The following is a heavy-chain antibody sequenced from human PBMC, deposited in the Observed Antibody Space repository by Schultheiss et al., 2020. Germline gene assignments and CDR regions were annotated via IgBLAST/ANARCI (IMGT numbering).Heavy chain of an antibody. CDR2: ISGSGGST. D-gene: IGHD2-2*01. J-gene: IGHJ6*02. CDR3: ARDRIVVVPAATSYYYYYGMDV. CDR1: GFTFSSYA. V-gene: IGHV3-23*01. Sequence: WGSLRLSCAASGFTFSSYAMHWVRQAPGKGLEWVSAISGSGGSTYYADSVKGRFTISRDNAKNSLYLQMNSLRAEDTAVYYCARDRIVVVPAATSYYYYYGMDVWGQGTTVTVSS.